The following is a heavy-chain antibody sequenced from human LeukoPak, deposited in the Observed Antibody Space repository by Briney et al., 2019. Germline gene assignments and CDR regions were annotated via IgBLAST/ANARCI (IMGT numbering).Heavy chain of an antibody. Sequence: ASVKVSCXVSGYTLTELSMHWVRQAHGKGLEWMAGFDPEDGETTYAQKFQGRVTMTEDTSTDTAYMELSSLRSEDTAVYYCATGYGAGDYYDILTGWYYFDYWGQGTLVTVSS. CDR2: FDPEDGET. D-gene: IGHD3-9*01. J-gene: IGHJ4*02. CDR1: GYTLTELS. V-gene: IGHV1-24*01. CDR3: ATGYGAGDYYDILTGWYYFDY.